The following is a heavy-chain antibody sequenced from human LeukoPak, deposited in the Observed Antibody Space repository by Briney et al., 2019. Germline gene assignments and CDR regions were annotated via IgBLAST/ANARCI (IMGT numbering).Heavy chain of an antibody. J-gene: IGHJ5*02. CDR2: ITTISYYI. D-gene: IGHD3-10*01. V-gene: IGHV3-21*01. CDR3: ARSGGPGTYHQLRYNWFDP. CDR1: GFTLSDYH. Sequence: GGSLRLSCAASGFTLSDYHMNWVRQAPGKGLEWLSSITTISYYIYYAGAVRGRFTLSRDNAKNSLYLQMNSLRGEDTAVYYCARSGGPGTYHQLRYNWFDPWGQGTLVTVSS.